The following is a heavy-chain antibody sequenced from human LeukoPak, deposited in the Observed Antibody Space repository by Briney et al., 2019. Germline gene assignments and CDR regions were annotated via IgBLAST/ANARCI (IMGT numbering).Heavy chain of an antibody. CDR2: ISSSSSYI. Sequence: GGSLRLSCAASGFTFSSYSMNWVRQAPGKGLEWVSSISSSSSYIYYADSVKGRFTISRDNAKNSLYLQMNSVRAEDTAVYYCARDPPTYYYDSSGFGGWGQGTLVTVSS. V-gene: IGHV3-21*01. J-gene: IGHJ4*02. D-gene: IGHD3-22*01. CDR1: GFTFSSYS. CDR3: ARDPPTYYYDSSGFGG.